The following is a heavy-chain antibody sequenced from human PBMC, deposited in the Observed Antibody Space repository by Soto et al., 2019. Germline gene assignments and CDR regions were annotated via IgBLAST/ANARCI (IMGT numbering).Heavy chain of an antibody. V-gene: IGHV1-58*01. Sequence: GAAVKVSYKASGFTFTSSAVQWVRQARGQRLEWIGWIVVGSGNTNYAQKFQERVTITRDMSTSTAYMELSSLRSEDTAVYYCAAPLWGWSKGGAFDIWGRGTMVT. CDR1: GFTFTSSA. D-gene: IGHD2-21*01. J-gene: IGHJ3*02. CDR3: AAPLWGWSKGGAFDI. CDR2: IVVGSGNT.